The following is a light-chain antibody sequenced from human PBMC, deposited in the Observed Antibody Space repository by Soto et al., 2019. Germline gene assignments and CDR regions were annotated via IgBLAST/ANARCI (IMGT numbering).Light chain of an antibody. Sequence: QSSLTQPASVSGSPGQSITISCTGTSSDIGTYNSVSWYQQHAGKVPKLMIYYVTNRPSGVSDRFSGSKSGNTASLTISGLKAEDEDDYYCTSYTTSSTLVFGGGTKLTVL. V-gene: IGLV2-14*01. CDR2: YVT. CDR1: SSDIGTYNS. CDR3: TSYTTSSTLV. J-gene: IGLJ2*01.